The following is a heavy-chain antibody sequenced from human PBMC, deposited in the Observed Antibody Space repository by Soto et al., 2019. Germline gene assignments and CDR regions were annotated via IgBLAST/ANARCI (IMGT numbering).Heavy chain of an antibody. J-gene: IGHJ4*02. V-gene: IGHV3-30*03. D-gene: IGHD5-18*01. CDR1: GFAFSSYG. CDR3: VSDRGYGHASVPYS. CDR2: ISYDGSLQ. Sequence: QAQLVESGGGVVQPGRYLRLSCAASGFAFSSYGMHWVRQAPGTGLVWVAVISYDGSLQHYADSVKGRFTISRDNSKNIVLLQMSSLRAEDTAVYYCVSDRGYGHASVPYSWGQGTLVSVSS.